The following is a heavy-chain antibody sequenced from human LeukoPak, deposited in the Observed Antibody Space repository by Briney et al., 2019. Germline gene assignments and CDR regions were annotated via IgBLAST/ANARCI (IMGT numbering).Heavy chain of an antibody. D-gene: IGHD6-13*01. Sequence: ASVKVSCKASGYTFTSYAMHWVRQAPGQRLEWMGWTNAGNGNTKYSQKFQGRVTITRDTSASTAYMELSSLRSEDTAVYYCASSSWSTRRYYFDYWGQGTLVTVSS. CDR2: TNAGNGNT. CDR3: ASSSWSTRRYYFDY. V-gene: IGHV1-3*01. J-gene: IGHJ4*02. CDR1: GYTFTSYA.